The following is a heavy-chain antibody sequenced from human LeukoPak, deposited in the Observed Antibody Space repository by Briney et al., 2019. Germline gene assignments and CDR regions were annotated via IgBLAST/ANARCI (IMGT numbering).Heavy chain of an antibody. CDR3: ARESYGSGSFVDY. D-gene: IGHD3-10*01. V-gene: IGHV1-2*04. CDR2: INPNSGGT. Sequence: ASVTVSCTASGGTFSSYAISWVRQAPQQGLECMGWINPNSGGTNYAQKLQGWVTMTRDTSISTAYMELSRLRSDDTAVYYCARESYGSGSFVDYWGQGTLVTVSS. CDR1: GGTFSSYA. J-gene: IGHJ4*02.